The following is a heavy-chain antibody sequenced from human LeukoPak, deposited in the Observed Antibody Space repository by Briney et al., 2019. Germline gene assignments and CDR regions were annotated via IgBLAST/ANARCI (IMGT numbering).Heavy chain of an antibody. CDR2: ISGSGGST. Sequence: GASLRLSCAASGFTFSSYAMSWVRQAPGKGLEWVSAISGSGGSTYYADSVKGRFTISRDNSKNTLYLQMNSLRAEDTAVYYCAKSPWVSSWYEFDYWGQGTLVTVSS. CDR3: AKSPWVSSWYEFDY. J-gene: IGHJ4*02. CDR1: GFTFSSYA. V-gene: IGHV3-23*01. D-gene: IGHD6-13*01.